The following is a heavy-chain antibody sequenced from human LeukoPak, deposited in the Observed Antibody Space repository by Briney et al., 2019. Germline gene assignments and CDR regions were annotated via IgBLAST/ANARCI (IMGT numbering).Heavy chain of an antibody. J-gene: IGHJ6*03. CDR1: GGTFSNYG. V-gene: IGHV1-69*13. CDR2: IIPLFGTT. Sequence: GASVKVSCKASGGTFSNYGISWVRQAPGQGLEWMGGIIPLFGTTNNTQKFQGRVTLTADESTSTAFMELSGLRPEDTAVYYCARAPSGIFYYYYMDVWGKGTTVTISS. CDR3: ARAPSGIFYYYYMDV. D-gene: IGHD3-10*01.